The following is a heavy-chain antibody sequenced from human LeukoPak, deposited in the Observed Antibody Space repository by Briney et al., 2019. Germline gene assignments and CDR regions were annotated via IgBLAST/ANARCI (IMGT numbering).Heavy chain of an antibody. J-gene: IGHJ4*02. D-gene: IGHD3-22*01. CDR1: GGSISSYY. Sequence: SETLSLTCTVSGGSISSYYWSWIRQPPGKGLEWIGSIYYSGSTYYNPSLKSRVTISVDTSKNQFSLKLSSVTAADTAVYYCARSSLYYYDSSGLYWGQGTLVTVSS. CDR2: IYYSGST. CDR3: ARSSLYYYDSSGLY. V-gene: IGHV4-59*05.